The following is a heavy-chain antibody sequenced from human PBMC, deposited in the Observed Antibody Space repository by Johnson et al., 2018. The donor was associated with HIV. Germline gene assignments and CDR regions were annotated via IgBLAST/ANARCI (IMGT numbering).Heavy chain of an antibody. J-gene: IGHJ3*02. D-gene: IGHD2-21*01. CDR2: ISYDGSNK. CDR1: EFTFSHYP. V-gene: IGHV3-30-3*01. CDR3: ARDPSLPHVSIAADAFDI. Sequence: QVQLVESGGGVVQPGRSLRLSCAASEFTFSHYPMHWVRQAPGRGLEWMALISYDGSNKFYADSVKGRFTVSRDNSKNTLYLQMNSLRDEDTAVYYCARDPSLPHVSIAADAFDIWGQGTMVTGSS.